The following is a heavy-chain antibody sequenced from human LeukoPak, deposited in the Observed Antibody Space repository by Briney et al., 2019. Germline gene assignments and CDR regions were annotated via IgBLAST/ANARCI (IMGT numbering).Heavy chain of an antibody. V-gene: IGHV3-21*01. CDR1: GVTFSSYS. CDR3: ARDNYYDRPYYFDY. Sequence: GGSLRLSCAASGVTFSSYSMNWVRQAPGKGLEWVSSISSSSSYIYYADSVKGRFTISRDNAKNSLYLQMNSLRAEDTAVYYCARDNYYDRPYYFDYWGQGTLVTVSS. CDR2: ISSSSSYI. D-gene: IGHD3-22*01. J-gene: IGHJ4*02.